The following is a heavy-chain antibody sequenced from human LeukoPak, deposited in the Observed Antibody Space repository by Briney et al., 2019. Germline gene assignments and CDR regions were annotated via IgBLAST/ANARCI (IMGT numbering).Heavy chain of an antibody. J-gene: IGHJ5*02. CDR2: IYYSGST. CDR1: GGSISSSSYY. V-gene: IGHV4-39*01. D-gene: IGHD3-10*01. CDR3: ARHESLLLWFGETLNWFDP. Sequence: SETLSLTCTVSGGSISSSSYYWGWIRQPPGKGLEWIGSIYYSGSTYYNPSLKSRVTISVDTSKNQFSLKLSSVTAADTAVYYCARHESLLLWFGETLNWFDPWGQGTPVTVSS.